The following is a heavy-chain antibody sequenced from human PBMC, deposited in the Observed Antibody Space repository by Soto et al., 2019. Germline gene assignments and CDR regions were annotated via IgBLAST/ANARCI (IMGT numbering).Heavy chain of an antibody. V-gene: IGHV4-31*03. CDR1: GGSISSGGYS. CDR3: ARGGGWIGSYYYYYGMDV. Sequence: PSETLSLTCTVSGGSISSGGYSWIWIRQHPGKGLEWIGYIYYSWSTFYNPSLRSRLTISVDTSKNQFSLKLSSVTAADTAVNYCARGGGWIGSYYYYYGMDVWGQGTTVTDSS. D-gene: IGHD3-10*01. CDR2: IYYSWST. J-gene: IGHJ6*02.